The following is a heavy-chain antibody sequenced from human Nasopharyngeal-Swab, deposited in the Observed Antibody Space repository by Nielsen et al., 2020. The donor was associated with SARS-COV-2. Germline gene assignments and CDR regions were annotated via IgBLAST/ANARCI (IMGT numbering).Heavy chain of an antibody. CDR2: IIPIFGTA. CDR3: AGPGSSSSGDYYYGMDV. J-gene: IGHJ6*02. D-gene: IGHD6-6*01. V-gene: IGHV1-69*13. CDR1: GYTLTELS. Sequence: SVKVSCKVSGYTLTELSMHWVRQAPGKGLEWMGGIIPIFGTANYAQKFQGRVTITADESTSTAYMELSSLRSEDTAVYYCAGPGSSSSGDYYYGMDVWGQGTTVTVSS.